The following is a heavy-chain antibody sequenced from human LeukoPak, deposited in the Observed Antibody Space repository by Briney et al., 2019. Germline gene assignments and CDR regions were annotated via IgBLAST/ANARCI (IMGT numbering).Heavy chain of an antibody. CDR3: AREGGVGPTAPPDYYSYQMDV. V-gene: IGHV1-18*01. J-gene: IGHJ6*03. Sequence: ASVKVSCRASGYTFISYGITWVRQAPGQGLEWMGWISPYTTKTNYAQSLQGRVTMTTDTSTSTAYMELRSLRSDDTAVYYCAREGGVGPTAPPDYYSYQMDVWGKGTTVTVSS. CDR2: ISPYTTKT. D-gene: IGHD1-26*01. CDR1: GYTFISYG.